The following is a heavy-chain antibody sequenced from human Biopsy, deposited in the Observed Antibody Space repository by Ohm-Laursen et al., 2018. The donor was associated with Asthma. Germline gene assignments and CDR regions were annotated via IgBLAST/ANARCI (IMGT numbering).Heavy chain of an antibody. CDR2: IHHSGTS. CDR1: GGSIRSHD. Sequence: GTLSLTCTVSGGSIRSHDWTWIRLPPGKGLEWIGYIHHSGTSYFNPSLKSRVSFSRDTSKNQFSLRLSSVTAADTAMYYCARIPRRSGSYFVDYWGQGTLVTVSS. D-gene: IGHD3-22*01. V-gene: IGHV4-59*06. J-gene: IGHJ4*02. CDR3: ARIPRRSGSYFVDY.